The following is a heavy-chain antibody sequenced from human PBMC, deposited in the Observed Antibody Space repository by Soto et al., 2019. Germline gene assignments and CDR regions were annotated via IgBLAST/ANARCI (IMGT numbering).Heavy chain of an antibody. V-gene: IGHV4-38-2*02. CDR3: AALWFGELAFNY. CDR2: VYHNGIM. Sequence: ETLSLTCSVSGYSIRSGYYWGWVRQAPGKGLKWLGSVYHNGIMFHNPSFQSRVTISVDTSKNQFSLNLRSVTAADTAVYYCAALWFGELAFNYWGHGILVTVSS. D-gene: IGHD3-10*01. CDR1: GYSIRSGYY. J-gene: IGHJ4*01.